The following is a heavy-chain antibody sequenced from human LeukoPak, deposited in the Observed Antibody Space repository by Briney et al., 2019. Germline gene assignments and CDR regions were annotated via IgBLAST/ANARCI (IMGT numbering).Heavy chain of an antibody. D-gene: IGHD3-22*01. CDR2: ISPNNGGT. CDR1: GYTFTGYY. CDR3: AGEDNSSGYRPFDI. V-gene: IGHV1-2*06. J-gene: IGHJ3*02. Sequence: GASVKVSCKASGYTFTGYYIHWVRQAPGQGLDWMGRISPNNGGTNYAQKFQGRVTMTRDMSMSTAYMELSRLRSDDTAVYYCAGEDNSSGYRPFDIWGQGTMVTVPS.